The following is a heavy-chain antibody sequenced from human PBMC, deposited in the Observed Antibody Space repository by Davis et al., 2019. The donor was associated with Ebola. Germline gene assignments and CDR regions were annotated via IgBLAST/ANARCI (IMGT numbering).Heavy chain of an antibody. Sequence: ASVKVSCKASGYTFTGYYMNWVRQVPGQGLEGMGWINPNSGGTNYAQKFQGWVTMTRNPSISTAYMDLSSLTIEDTAVYYCTRGYSPKCRGGDCVNDFWGQGTLVTVSS. CDR3: TRGYSPKCRGGDCVNDF. V-gene: IGHV1-2*04. CDR2: INPNSGGT. J-gene: IGHJ4*02. CDR1: GYTFTGYY. D-gene: IGHD2-21*02.